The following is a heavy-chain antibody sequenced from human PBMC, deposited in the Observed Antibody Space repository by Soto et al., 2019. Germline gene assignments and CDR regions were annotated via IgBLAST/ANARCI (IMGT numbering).Heavy chain of an antibody. J-gene: IGHJ4*02. V-gene: IGHV3-30-3*01. CDR3: ARGYGVGGAAGYSFDY. Sequence: QVQLVESGGGVVQPGRSLRLSCAASGFTFSSYAMHWVRQAPGKGLEWVAVISYDGSNKYYADSVKGRFTISRDNSKNTLYLQMNSLRAEDTAVYYCARGYGVGGAAGYSFDYWGQGPLVTVSS. CDR2: ISYDGSNK. CDR1: GFTFSSYA. D-gene: IGHD6-13*01.